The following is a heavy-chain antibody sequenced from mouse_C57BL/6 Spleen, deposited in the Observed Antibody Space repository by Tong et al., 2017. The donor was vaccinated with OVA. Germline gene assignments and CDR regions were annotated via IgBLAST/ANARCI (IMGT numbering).Heavy chain of an antibody. CDR1: GFAFSSYD. Sequence: EVQLQESGGGLVKPGGSLKLSCAASGFAFSSYDMSWVRQTPEKRLEWVATISSGGSYTYYPDSVKGRFTISRDNAKNTLYLQMSSLRSEDTAMYYCARDWDYYGNFFDYWGQGTTLTVSS. CDR2: ISSGGSYT. D-gene: IGHD2-1*01. V-gene: IGHV5-9-3*01. CDR3: ARDWDYYGNFFDY. J-gene: IGHJ2*01.